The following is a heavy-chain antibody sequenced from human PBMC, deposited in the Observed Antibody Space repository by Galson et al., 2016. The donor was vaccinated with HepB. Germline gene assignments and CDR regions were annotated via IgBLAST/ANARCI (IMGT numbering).Heavy chain of an antibody. V-gene: IGHV4-4*02. D-gene: IGHD2-15*01. CDR2: IYHTGSV. CDR3: ARWSCSGGTCYTSDY. J-gene: IGHJ4*02. Sequence: SETLSLTCAVSGGSISNNNWWSWVRQAPGKGLEWIGDIYHTGSVNCNPSLKSRVIISLDKSKNQFALQLSSVTAADTAVYYCARWSCSGGTCYTSDYWGQGTLVTVSS. CDR1: GGSISNNNW.